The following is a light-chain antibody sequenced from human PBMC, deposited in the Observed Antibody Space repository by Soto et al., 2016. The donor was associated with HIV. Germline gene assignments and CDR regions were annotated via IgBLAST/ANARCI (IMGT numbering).Light chain of an antibody. J-gene: IGLJ3*02. CDR2: FDG. CDR1: NIGSRA. Sequence: SYVLTQPPSVSVAPGKTATFTYGGYNIGSRAVHWYQQKTGQAPVLVVRFDGDRPSAIPERFSVSDSGNAAILTISTVEAGDEADYYCQVWDTDSDWVFGGGTKLTVL. CDR3: QVWDTDSDWV. V-gene: IGLV3-21*01.